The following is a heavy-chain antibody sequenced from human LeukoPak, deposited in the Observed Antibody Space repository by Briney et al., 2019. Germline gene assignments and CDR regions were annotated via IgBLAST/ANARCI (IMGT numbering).Heavy chain of an antibody. V-gene: IGHV3-7*01. Sequence: GGSLRLSCAASGFTFSSYWMSWVRQAPGKGLEWVANIKQDGSEKYYVDSVKGRFTISRDNAKNSLYLQMNSLRAEDTAVYYCARYWYCSSTSCHHFDYWGQGTLVTVSS. J-gene: IGHJ4*02. CDR1: GFTFSSYW. CDR2: IKQDGSEK. CDR3: ARYWYCSSTSCHHFDY. D-gene: IGHD2-2*01.